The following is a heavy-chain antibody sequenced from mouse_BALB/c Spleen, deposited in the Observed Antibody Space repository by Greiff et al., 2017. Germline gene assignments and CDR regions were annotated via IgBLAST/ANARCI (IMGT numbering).Heavy chain of an antibody. Sequence: EVQVVESGGGLVQLGGSGKLSGPAPGFPSSGFGMPGVGRPPGKGREWVAYISSGSSTIYYADTVKGRFTISRDNPKNTLFLQMTSLRSEDTAMYYCARFYYGSSHRYAMDYWGQGTSVTVSS. V-gene: IGHV5-17*02. CDR1: GFPSSGFG. CDR2: ISSGSSTI. J-gene: IGHJ4*01. CDR3: ARFYYGSSHRYAMDY. D-gene: IGHD1-1*01.